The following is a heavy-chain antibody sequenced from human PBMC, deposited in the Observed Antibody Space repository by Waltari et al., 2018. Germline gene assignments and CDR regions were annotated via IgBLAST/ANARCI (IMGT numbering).Heavy chain of an antibody. CDR1: GGSISSGGYY. CDR3: ARGGSSLYFDY. CDR2: IYYSGIT. Sequence: QVQLQESGPGLVKPSQTLSLTCTVSGGSISSGGYYWSWIRQHPGKGLEWIGYIYYSGITSYNPSLKSRVTISVDTSKNQFSLKLSSVTAADTAVYYCARGGSSLYFDYWGQGTLVTVSS. D-gene: IGHD2-2*01. V-gene: IGHV4-31*03. J-gene: IGHJ4*02.